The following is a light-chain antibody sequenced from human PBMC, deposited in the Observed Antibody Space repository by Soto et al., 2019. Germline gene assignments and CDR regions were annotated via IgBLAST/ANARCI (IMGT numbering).Light chain of an antibody. Sequence: DIQMSQSPSALSASVGDRVTITCRASQDIGRSVAWFQQKPGKAPKSLVYDAFSFQSGVPSRFSVSGSGTDVTLTINGLQPEDFATYYCQQYENYPYIFGGGTKVDI. CDR3: QQYENYPYI. CDR2: DAF. CDR1: QDIGRS. V-gene: IGKV1-16*01. J-gene: IGKJ4*01.